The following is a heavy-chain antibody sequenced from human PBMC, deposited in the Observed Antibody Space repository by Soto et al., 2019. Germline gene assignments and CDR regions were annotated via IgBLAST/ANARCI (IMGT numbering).Heavy chain of an antibody. CDR1: GYTFTDFH. V-gene: IGHV1-2*02. Sequence: ASVKVSCKASGYTFTDFHVHWVRQAPGQGLEWMGSINPNSGDTDSAQKFQARVTMATDRSINTVYMELSRLRSDDTAVYYCARHRFSGGSAYFDYWGQGTPVTVSS. CDR3: ARHRFSGGSAYFDY. CDR2: INPNSGDT. D-gene: IGHD2-15*01. J-gene: IGHJ4*02.